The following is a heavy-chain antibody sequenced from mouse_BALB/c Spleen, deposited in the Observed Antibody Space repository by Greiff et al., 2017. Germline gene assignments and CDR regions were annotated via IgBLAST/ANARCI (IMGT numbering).Heavy chain of an antibody. Sequence: EVMLVESGGGLVQPGGSRKLSCAASGFTFSSFGMHWVRQAPEKGLEWVAYISSGSSTIYYADTVKGRFTISRDNPKNTLFLQMTSLRSEDTAMYYCASDWAMDYWGQGTSVTVSS. CDR3: ASDWAMDY. CDR2: ISSGSSTI. D-gene: IGHD2-13*01. V-gene: IGHV5-17*02. CDR1: GFTFSSFG. J-gene: IGHJ4*01.